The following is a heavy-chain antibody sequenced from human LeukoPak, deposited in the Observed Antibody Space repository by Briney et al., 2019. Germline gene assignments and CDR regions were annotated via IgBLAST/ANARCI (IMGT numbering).Heavy chain of an antibody. Sequence: ASVKVSCKASGYTLTSYYLHWVRLAPGQGPEWMGWINPNSGETNYAPKFQGRVTMTRDTSINAAYLELGGLRSDDTAVYYCARGSGYYAGAEYFEHWGQGTLVTVSS. CDR3: ARGSGYYAGAEYFEH. V-gene: IGHV1-2*02. CDR2: INPNSGET. D-gene: IGHD3-3*01. CDR1: GYTLTSYY. J-gene: IGHJ1*01.